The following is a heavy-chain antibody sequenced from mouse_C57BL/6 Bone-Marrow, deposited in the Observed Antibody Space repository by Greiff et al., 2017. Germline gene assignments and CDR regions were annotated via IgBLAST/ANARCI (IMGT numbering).Heavy chain of an antibody. V-gene: IGHV6-6*01. CDR1: GFTFSDAW. J-gene: IGHJ4*01. CDR2: IRNKANNHAT. CDR3: RRWLLRGSAMDY. D-gene: IGHD2-3*01. Sequence: EVKLVESGGGLVQPGGSMKLSCAASGFTFSDAWMDWVRQSPEKGLEWVAEIRNKANNHATYYAESVKGRFTISRDDSKSSVYLQMNSLRAEDTGIYYCRRWLLRGSAMDYWGQGTSVTVSS.